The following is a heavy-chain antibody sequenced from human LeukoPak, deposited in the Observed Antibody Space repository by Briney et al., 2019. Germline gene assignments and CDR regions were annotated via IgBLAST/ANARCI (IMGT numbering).Heavy chain of an antibody. V-gene: IGHV4-59*01. D-gene: IGHD6-19*01. CDR1: GGSISGYY. CDR3: ARGVTGGWYGDFQH. Sequence: SETLSLTCTVSGGSISGYYWSWIRQPPGEGLEWIGYIYYSGSPNYNPSLKSRVTISVDTSKNQFSLKLSSVTAADTAVYYCARGVTGGWYGDFQHWGQGTLVTVSS. J-gene: IGHJ1*01. CDR2: IYYSGSP.